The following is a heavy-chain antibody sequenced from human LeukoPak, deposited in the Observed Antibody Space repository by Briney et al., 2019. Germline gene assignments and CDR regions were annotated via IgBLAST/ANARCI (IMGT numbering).Heavy chain of an antibody. CDR3: VRNRPHYYDSSGYYYVDY. Sequence: GGSLRLSCAASGFTFSNSDMNWVHQAPGKGLEWVSGVSWNGSRTHYADSVKGRFIISRDNSRNTLDLQTNSLRAEDTAVYYCVRNRPHYYDSSGYYYVDYWGQGTLVTVSS. J-gene: IGHJ4*02. D-gene: IGHD3-22*01. CDR2: VSWNGSRT. CDR1: GFTFSNSD. V-gene: IGHV3-35*01.